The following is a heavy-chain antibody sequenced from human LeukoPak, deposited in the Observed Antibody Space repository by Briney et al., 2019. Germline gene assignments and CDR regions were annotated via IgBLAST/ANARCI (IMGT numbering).Heavy chain of an antibody. CDR3: ARGRGGYYDY. J-gene: IGHJ4*02. CDR2: IYYSGGT. V-gene: IGHV4-4*02. CDR1: GGSISSSDW. D-gene: IGHD3-16*01. Sequence: PSGTLSLTCAVSGGSISSSDWWSWVRQPPGRGVEWLGQIYYSGGTNYNPSLKRRVTISADKTKNQFSLQMSSVTAADTTVYYSARGRGGYYDYWGQGTLVTVSS.